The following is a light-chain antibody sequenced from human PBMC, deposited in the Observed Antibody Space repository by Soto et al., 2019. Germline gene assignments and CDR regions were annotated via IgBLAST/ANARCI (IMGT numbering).Light chain of an antibody. CDR3: QQASSFPHT. J-gene: IGKJ2*01. Sequence: DIQMTQSPSTVSASVGGGVTITCRASQPISSWLAWFRQRPGKAPELLIYAASTLHSGVPSRFSGSGSGTDFALTISGLQPEDFATYYCQQASSFPHTFGQGTRVDIK. CDR2: AAS. CDR1: QPISSW. V-gene: IGKV1-12*01.